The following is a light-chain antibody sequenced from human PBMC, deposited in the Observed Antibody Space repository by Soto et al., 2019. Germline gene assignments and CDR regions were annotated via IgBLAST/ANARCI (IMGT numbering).Light chain of an antibody. CDR2: AAS. CDR3: QQYNNWPPIT. V-gene: IGKV1-39*01. CDR1: QSISSY. Sequence: DIQMTQSPSSLSASVGDRVTITCRASQSISSYLNWYQQKPGRAPKLLIYAASILQSGVPTRFSGSGSGTEFTLTISSLQSEDFAVYYCQQYNNWPPITFGQGTRLEIK. J-gene: IGKJ5*01.